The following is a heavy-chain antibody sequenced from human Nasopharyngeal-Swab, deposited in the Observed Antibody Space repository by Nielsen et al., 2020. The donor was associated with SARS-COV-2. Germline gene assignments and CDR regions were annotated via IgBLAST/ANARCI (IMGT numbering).Heavy chain of an antibody. J-gene: IGHJ6*03. CDR2: ISHGGNT. D-gene: IGHD3-16*01. CDR3: ARGLSGVVPSPFLGLGPYFYYYYMDV. CDR1: GGSFSSYY. V-gene: IGHV4-34*01. Sequence: SQTLSLTCVVYGGSFSSYYWGWIRQPPGKGLEWIGEISHGGNTKYNPSLKSRVTVGVDTSKNQFSLKLSSVTAADTAVYYCARGLSGVVPSPFLGLGPYFYYYYMDVWGKGTTVTVSS.